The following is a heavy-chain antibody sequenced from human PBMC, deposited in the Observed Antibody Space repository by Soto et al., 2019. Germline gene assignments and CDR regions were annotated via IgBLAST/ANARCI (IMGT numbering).Heavy chain of an antibody. CDR2: ITTTSGTT. V-gene: IGHV3-48*02. CDR1: GFTFSNYH. J-gene: IGHJ4*02. CDR3: ARGRPGKPSAY. D-gene: IGHD6-13*01. Sequence: EVQLVESGGVLAQPGGSLRLSCGASGFTFSNYHMNWVRQAPGKGLEWIAFITTTSGTTKYADSVKGRFTISRDNAKSSLFVKMHTLRDEDSADYFCARGRPGKPSAYWGQGTPVTV.